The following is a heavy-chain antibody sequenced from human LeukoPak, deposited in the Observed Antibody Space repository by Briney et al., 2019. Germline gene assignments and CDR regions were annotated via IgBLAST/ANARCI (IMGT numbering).Heavy chain of an antibody. D-gene: IGHD4-17*01. CDR2: IKSKTDGGTT. CDR3: TTTVTWNSYYYGMDV. V-gene: IGHV3-15*01. J-gene: IGHJ6*02. Sequence: GGSLRLSCAASGFTFSNAWMSWVRQAPGKGLEWVGRIKSKTDGGTTDYAAPVKGRFTISRDDSKNTLYLQMNSLKTEDTAVYYCTTTVTWNSYYYGMDVWGQGTTVTVSS. CDR1: GFTFSNAW.